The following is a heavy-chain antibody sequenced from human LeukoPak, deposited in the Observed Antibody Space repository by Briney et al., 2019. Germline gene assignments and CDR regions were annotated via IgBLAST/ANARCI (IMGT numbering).Heavy chain of an antibody. CDR3: ATPGEYSSGWHDY. J-gene: IGHJ4*02. D-gene: IGHD6-19*01. V-gene: IGHV4-39*01. CDR2: IYYSGST. CDR1: GGSISSSSYY. Sequence: SETLSHTCTVSGGSISSSSYYWGWIRQPPGKGLEWIGSIYYSGSTYYNPSLKSRVTISVDTSKNQFSLKLSSVTAADTAVYYCATPGEYSSGWHDYWGQGTLVTVSS.